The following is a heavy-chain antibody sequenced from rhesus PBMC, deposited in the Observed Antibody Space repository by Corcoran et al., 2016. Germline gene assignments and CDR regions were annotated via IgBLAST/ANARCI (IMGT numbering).Heavy chain of an antibody. CDR1: GGSVSSSNW. Sequence: QVQLQESGPGLVKPLETLSLTCAVSGGSVSSSNWWSWIRQPPGKGLEWIGYISGSSGSTYYNPSLKSRGTISTDTSKNQFSLKLSSVTAADTAVYYCARDGSYGLDSWGQGVVVTVSS. D-gene: IGHD1-44*02. CDR2: ISGSSGST. V-gene: IGHV4-65*01. CDR3: ARDGSYGLDS. J-gene: IGHJ6*01.